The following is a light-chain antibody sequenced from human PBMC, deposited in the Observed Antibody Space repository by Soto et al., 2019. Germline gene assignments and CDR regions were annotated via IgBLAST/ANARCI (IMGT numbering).Light chain of an antibody. CDR3: SSFASTHTYV. CDR2: EVN. Sequence: ALTQPASVSGSPGQSITISCTGTSSDVAFYNHVSWYQQHPGKAPKLLIYEVNNRPSGVSHRFSGSKSGNMASLTISGLQAEDEADYYCSSFASTHTYVFGTGTKVTVL. CDR1: SSDVAFYNH. V-gene: IGLV2-14*01. J-gene: IGLJ1*01.